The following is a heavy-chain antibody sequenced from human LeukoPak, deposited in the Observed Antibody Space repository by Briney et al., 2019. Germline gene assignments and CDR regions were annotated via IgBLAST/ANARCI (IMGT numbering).Heavy chain of an antibody. Sequence: SVKVSCKASGYTFTSYGISWVRQAPGQGLEWMGGIIPIFGTANYAQKFQGRVTITADESTSTAYMELSSLRSEDTAVYYCARDRTLGEPGFDYWGQGTLVTVSS. CDR1: GYTFTSYG. CDR2: IIPIFGTA. D-gene: IGHD1-26*01. CDR3: ARDRTLGEPGFDY. V-gene: IGHV1-69*13. J-gene: IGHJ4*02.